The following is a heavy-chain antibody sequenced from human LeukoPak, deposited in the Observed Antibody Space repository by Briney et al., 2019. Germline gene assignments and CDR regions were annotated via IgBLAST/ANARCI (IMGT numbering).Heavy chain of an antibody. Sequence: GGSLRLSCAASGFTFSSLWMSWVRQAPRRGPEWVANINQDGGTTYYVASVKGRLTISRDNAKNSLSLQMSSLRAEDTAVYYCTKDRQGPNQYHMDVWGKGTTVTVSS. V-gene: IGHV3-7*01. J-gene: IGHJ6*03. CDR2: INQDGGTT. CDR3: TKDRQGPNQYHMDV. CDR1: GFTFSSLW.